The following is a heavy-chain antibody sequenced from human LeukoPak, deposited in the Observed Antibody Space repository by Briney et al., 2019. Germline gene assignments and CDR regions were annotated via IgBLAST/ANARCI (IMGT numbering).Heavy chain of an antibody. Sequence: TGGSLRLSCAASGFTFSNYALHWVRQAPGKGLEWVAVISYDGSNKFYADSVRGRFTISRDNSKNTLFLQMNSLRPEDTAVYYCARGPDYDILADYFDYWGQGNLVTVSS. J-gene: IGHJ4*02. CDR3: ARGPDYDILADYFDY. V-gene: IGHV3-30*04. D-gene: IGHD3-9*01. CDR2: ISYDGSNK. CDR1: GFTFSNYA.